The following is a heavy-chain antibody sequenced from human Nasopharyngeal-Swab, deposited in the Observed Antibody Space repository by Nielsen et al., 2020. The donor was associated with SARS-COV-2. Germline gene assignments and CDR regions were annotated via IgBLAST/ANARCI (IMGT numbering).Heavy chain of an antibody. Sequence: GESLKISCAASGFTFDDYGMSWVRQAPGKGLEWVSGINWNGGSTGYADSVKGRFTISRDNAKNSLYLQMNSLRAEDTAVYYCARHKIYSQAHGPFDYCGQGTLVTVSS. CDR3: ARHKIYSQAHGPFDY. V-gene: IGHV3-20*04. D-gene: IGHD5-18*01. CDR1: GFTFDDYG. J-gene: IGHJ4*02. CDR2: INWNGGST.